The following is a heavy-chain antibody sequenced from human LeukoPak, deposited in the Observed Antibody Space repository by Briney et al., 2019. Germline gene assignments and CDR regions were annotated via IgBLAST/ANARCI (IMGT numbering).Heavy chain of an antibody. Sequence: SETLSLTCTVSGGSISSSSYYWGWIRQPPGKGLEWIGSIYYSGSTYYNPSLKSRVTISVDTSKNQFSLKLSSVTAADTAVYYCARRSGFWSGYYLFDYWGQGTLVTVSS. D-gene: IGHD3-3*01. J-gene: IGHJ4*02. CDR3: ARRSGFWSGYYLFDY. V-gene: IGHV4-39*01. CDR2: IYYSGST. CDR1: GGSISSSSYY.